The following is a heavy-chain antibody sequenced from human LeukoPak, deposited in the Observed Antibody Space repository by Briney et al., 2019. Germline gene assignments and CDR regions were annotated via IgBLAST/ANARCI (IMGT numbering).Heavy chain of an antibody. Sequence: GGSLRLSCAASEFTFSSYGMSWVRQAPGKGLEWVSGISGTGDSTYYADSVKGRFTISRDNSKNTLYLQMNSLRAEDTAVYYCARNLHYFDYWGQGTLVTVSS. CDR1: EFTFSSYG. D-gene: IGHD1-14*01. CDR2: ISGTGDST. J-gene: IGHJ4*02. CDR3: ARNLHYFDY. V-gene: IGHV3-23*01.